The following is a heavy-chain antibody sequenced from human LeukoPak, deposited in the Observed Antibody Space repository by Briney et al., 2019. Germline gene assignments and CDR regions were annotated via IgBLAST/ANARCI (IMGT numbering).Heavy chain of an antibody. Sequence: PGGSLRLSCAASGFTFSSYAMSWVRQAPGKGLEWVSAISGSGGSTYYADPVKGRFTISRDNSKNTLYLQMNSLRAEDTAVYYCAKDLKETPDAFDIWGQGTMVTVSS. J-gene: IGHJ3*02. V-gene: IGHV3-23*01. CDR2: ISGSGGST. CDR1: GFTFSSYA. CDR3: AKDLKETPDAFDI.